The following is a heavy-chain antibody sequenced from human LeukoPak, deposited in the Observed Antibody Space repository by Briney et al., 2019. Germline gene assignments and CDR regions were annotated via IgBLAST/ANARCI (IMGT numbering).Heavy chain of an antibody. D-gene: IGHD3-3*01. CDR1: GYTFTSYG. CDR3: AREGHFLEWPYYYYYYMDV. Sequence: GASVKVSCKASGYTFTSYGISWVRQAPGQGLEWMGWLSAYNGNTNYAQKLQGRVTMTTDTSTSTAYMELRSLRSDDTAVYYCAREGHFLEWPYYYYYYMDVWGKGTTVTVSS. J-gene: IGHJ6*03. V-gene: IGHV1-18*01. CDR2: LSAYNGNT.